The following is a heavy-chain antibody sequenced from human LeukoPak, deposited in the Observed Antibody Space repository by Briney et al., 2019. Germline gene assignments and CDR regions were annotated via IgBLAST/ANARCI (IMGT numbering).Heavy chain of an antibody. D-gene: IGHD2-15*01. J-gene: IGHJ6*03. Sequence: GASVKVSCKXSGYTFTSYDINWVRQATRQGLEWMGRMNPNSGNTGYSQKFQGRVTITRNTSISTAYMELSSLRSEDTAVYYCARASRYCSGGSCYNTARHRYYYYMDVWGKGTTVTVSS. CDR3: ARASRYCSGGSCYNTARHRYYYYMDV. CDR2: MNPNSGNT. CDR1: GYTFTSYD. V-gene: IGHV1-8*03.